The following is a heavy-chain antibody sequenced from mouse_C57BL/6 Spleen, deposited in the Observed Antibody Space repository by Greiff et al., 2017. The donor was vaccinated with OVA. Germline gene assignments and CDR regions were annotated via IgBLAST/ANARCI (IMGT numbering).Heavy chain of an antibody. CDR2: IYPGGGYT. V-gene: IGHV1-63*01. Sequence: QVHVKQSGAELVRPGTSVKLSCKASGYTFTNYWIGWAKQRPGHGLEWIGDIYPGGGYTNYNEKFKGKATLTADKSSSTAYLQFSSLTSEDSAIYYWARGVYGNYEYYAMTTGVKEPQSPSPQ. CDR1: GYTFTNYW. CDR3: ARGVYGNYEYYAMTT. J-gene: IGHJ4*01. D-gene: IGHD2-10*02.